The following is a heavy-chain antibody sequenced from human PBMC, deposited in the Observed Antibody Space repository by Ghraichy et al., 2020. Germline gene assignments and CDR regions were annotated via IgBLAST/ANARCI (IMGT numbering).Heavy chain of an antibody. CDR1: GFTFSRHD. Sequence: GGSLRLSCAASGFTFSRHDMSWVRQAPGKGLEWISYISSSSLTIFYADSVKGRFTISRDNAKNSVYLQMNTLRDEDTAVYYCARDLSSPYYGMDVWGQGTTVTVSS. CDR3: ARDLSSPYYGMDV. J-gene: IGHJ6*02. CDR2: ISSSSLTI. V-gene: IGHV3-48*02.